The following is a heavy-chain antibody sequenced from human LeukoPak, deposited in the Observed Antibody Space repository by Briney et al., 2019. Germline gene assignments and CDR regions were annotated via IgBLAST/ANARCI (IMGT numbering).Heavy chain of an antibody. CDR3: ARELDYYYYMDV. CDR1: GFTFSSSG. V-gene: IGHV3-23*01. J-gene: IGHJ6*03. CDR2: ISGGGGGT. Sequence: GGSLRLSCAASGFTFSSSGMSWVRQAPGKGLEWVSAISGGGGGTYYADSVKGRFTISRDNAKNTLYLQMNSLRAEDTAVYYCARELDYYYYMDVWGKGTTVTVSS.